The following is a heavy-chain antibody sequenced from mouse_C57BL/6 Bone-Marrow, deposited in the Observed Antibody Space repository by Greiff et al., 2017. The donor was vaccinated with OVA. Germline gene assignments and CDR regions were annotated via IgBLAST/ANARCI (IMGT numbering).Heavy chain of an antibody. V-gene: IGHV1-63*01. CDR1: GYTFTNYW. CDR3: AREVRGYWYFDV. J-gene: IGHJ1*03. D-gene: IGHD3-2*02. Sequence: SGAELVRPGTSVKMSCKASGYTFTNYWIGWAKQRPGHGLEWIGDIYPGGGYTNYNEKFKGKATLTADKSSSTAYMQFSSLTSEDSAIYYCAREVRGYWYFDVWGTGTTVTVSS. CDR2: IYPGGGYT.